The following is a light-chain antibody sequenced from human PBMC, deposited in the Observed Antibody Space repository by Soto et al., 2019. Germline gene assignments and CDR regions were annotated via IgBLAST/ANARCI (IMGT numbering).Light chain of an antibody. Sequence: SAALVSASKRDRVTISRRMSQTITNYLNWYQQQSGKAPKLLIYATDTLQSGVPSRFSGSGSGTDYTLTISSLQPEDFATYYCQQSYNTPQTCGQGTKVDIK. CDR2: ATD. V-gene: IGKV1-39*01. J-gene: IGKJ1*01. CDR1: QTITNY. CDR3: QQSYNTPQT.